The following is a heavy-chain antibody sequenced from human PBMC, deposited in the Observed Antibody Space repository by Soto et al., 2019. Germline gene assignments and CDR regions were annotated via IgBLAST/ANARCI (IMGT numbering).Heavy chain of an antibody. Sequence: SETLSLTCSVSGGSIGSSTDYWGWIRHPPGKGLEWIGNIFYSGITNYSPSLRSRVTMSVDTSKNQFSLKLSSVTAADTAVYYCARYVYRYDFSGLDPWGQGTLVTVSS. CDR3: ARYVYRYDFSGLDP. V-gene: IGHV4-39*01. D-gene: IGHD5-18*01. CDR1: GGSIGSSTDY. J-gene: IGHJ5*02. CDR2: IFYSGIT.